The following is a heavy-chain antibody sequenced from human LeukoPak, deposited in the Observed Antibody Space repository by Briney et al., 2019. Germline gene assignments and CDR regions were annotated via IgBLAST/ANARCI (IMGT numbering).Heavy chain of an antibody. D-gene: IGHD3-9*01. Sequence: GASVKVSCKASGYTFTSYYMHWVRQAPGQGLEWMGIINPSGGSTSYAQKFQGRVTMTRDMSTSTVYMELSSLRSEDTAVYYCARAQAYYDILTGYSRDYYYMDVWGKGTTVTVSS. J-gene: IGHJ6*03. CDR1: GYTFTSYY. CDR2: INPSGGST. CDR3: ARAQAYYDILTGYSRDYYYMDV. V-gene: IGHV1-46*01.